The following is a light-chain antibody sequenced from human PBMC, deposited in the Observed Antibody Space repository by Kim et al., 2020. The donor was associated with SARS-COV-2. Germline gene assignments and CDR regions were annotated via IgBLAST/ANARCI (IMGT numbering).Light chain of an antibody. J-gene: IGKJ2*01. Sequence: SPGERATLSCRASQSVSSSYLAWYQQKPGQAPRLLIYGASSRATGIPDRFSGSESGTDFTLTISRLEPEDFAVYYCQQYGSSPPYTFGQGTKLEI. V-gene: IGKV3-20*01. CDR2: GAS. CDR3: QQYGSSPPYT. CDR1: QSVSSSY.